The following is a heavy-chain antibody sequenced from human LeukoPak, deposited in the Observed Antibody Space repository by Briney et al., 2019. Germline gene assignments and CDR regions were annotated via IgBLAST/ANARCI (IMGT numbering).Heavy chain of an antibody. CDR3: APLWFGELLSLDY. CDR1: GFTFSSYG. Sequence: PGRSLRLSCAASGFTFSSYGMHWVRQAPGKGLEWVAVIWYDGSNKYYADSVKGRFTISRDNPKNTLYLQMNSLRAEDTAVYYCAPLWFGELLSLDYWGQGTLVTVSS. V-gene: IGHV3-33*01. D-gene: IGHD3-10*01. J-gene: IGHJ4*02. CDR2: IWYDGSNK.